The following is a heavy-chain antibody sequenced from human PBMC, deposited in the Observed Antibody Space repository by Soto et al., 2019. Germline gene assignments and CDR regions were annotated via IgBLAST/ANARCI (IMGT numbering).Heavy chain of an antibody. J-gene: IGHJ6*02. CDR2: IYYSGST. D-gene: IGHD3-10*01. V-gene: IGHV4-59*01. CDR1: GGSISSYY. Sequence: SETLSLTCTVSGGSISSYYWSWIRQPPGKGLEWIGYIYYSGSTNYNPSLKSRVTISVDTSKNQFSLKLSSVTAADTAVYYCARARITMVRGVIITRYGMDVWGQGTTVTVSS. CDR3: ARARITMVRGVIITRYGMDV.